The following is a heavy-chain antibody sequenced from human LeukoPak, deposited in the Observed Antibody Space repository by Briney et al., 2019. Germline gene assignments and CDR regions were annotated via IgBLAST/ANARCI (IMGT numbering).Heavy chain of an antibody. J-gene: IGHJ6*02. D-gene: IGHD1-26*01. V-gene: IGHV4-34*01. Sequence: SETLSLTCAVYGGSFSGYYWSWIRQPPGKGLEWIGEINHSGSTNYNPSLKSRVTISVDTSKNQFSLKLSSVTAADTAVYYCARDGRYSGSYYGMDVWGQGTTVTVSS. CDR1: GGSFSGYY. CDR2: INHSGST. CDR3: ARDGRYSGSYYGMDV.